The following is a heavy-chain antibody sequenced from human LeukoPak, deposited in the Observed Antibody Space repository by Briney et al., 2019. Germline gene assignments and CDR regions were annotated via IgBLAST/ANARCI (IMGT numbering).Heavy chain of an antibody. Sequence: PSETLSLTCTVSGYSISSGYYWGWIRQPPGKGLEWIGSIYYSGSTYYNPSLKSRVTISVDTSKNQFSLKLSSVTAADTAVYYCASLNYGDYFDYWGQGTLVTVSS. V-gene: IGHV4-38-2*02. CDR3: ASLNYGDYFDY. J-gene: IGHJ4*02. CDR1: GYSISSGYY. CDR2: IYYSGST. D-gene: IGHD4-17*01.